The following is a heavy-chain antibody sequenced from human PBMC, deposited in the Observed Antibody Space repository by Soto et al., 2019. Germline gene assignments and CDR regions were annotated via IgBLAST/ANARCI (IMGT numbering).Heavy chain of an antibody. V-gene: IGHV3-23*01. CDR2: ISGSGGSA. CDR1: GFTFSSYA. Sequence: EVQLLESGGGLVQPGGSLRLSCVASGFTFSSYAMSWVRQAPGKGLEWVSAISGSGGSASYADSVKGRFTISRDKSKNTLYLQMNTLRADDTAVYYCAKAAGLRGYSYGPWSSFGYWGQGTLVTVSS. CDR3: AKAAGLRGYSYGPWSSFGY. D-gene: IGHD5-18*01. J-gene: IGHJ4*02.